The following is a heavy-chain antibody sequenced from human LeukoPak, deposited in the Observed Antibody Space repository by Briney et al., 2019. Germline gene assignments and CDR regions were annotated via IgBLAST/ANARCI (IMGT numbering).Heavy chain of an antibody. D-gene: IGHD3-22*01. V-gene: IGHV4-59*01. CDR2: IYYSGST. CDR1: GGSISSYY. CDR3: ARGLGAGTYYYDSSGYFYYFDY. Sequence: PSETLSLTCTVSGGSISSYYWSWIRQPPGKGLEWIGYIYYSGSTNYNPSLKSRVTISVDTSKNQSSLKLSSVTAADTAVYYCARGLGAGTYYYDSSGYFYYFDYWGQGTLVTVSS. J-gene: IGHJ4*02.